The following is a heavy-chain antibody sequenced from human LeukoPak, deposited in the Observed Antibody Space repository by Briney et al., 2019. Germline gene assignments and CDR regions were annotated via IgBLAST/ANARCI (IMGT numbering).Heavy chain of an antibody. CDR1: GFTFSSYW. CDR3: ARDIRYCSSTSCYNYFDY. V-gene: IGHV3-7*01. D-gene: IGHD2-2*02. Sequence: GGSLRLSCAASGFTFSSYWMSWVRQAQGKGLEWVANIKQDGSEKYYVDSVKGRFTISRDNAKNSLYLQMNSLRAEDTAVYYCARDIRYCSSTSCYNYFDYWGQGTLVTVSS. J-gene: IGHJ4*02. CDR2: IKQDGSEK.